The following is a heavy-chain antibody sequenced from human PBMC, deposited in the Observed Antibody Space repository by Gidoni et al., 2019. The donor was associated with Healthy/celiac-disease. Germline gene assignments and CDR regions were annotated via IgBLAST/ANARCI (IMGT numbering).Heavy chain of an antibody. J-gene: IGHJ4*02. CDR2: IDYSGST. CDR3: ARGRRVAVFDY. Sequence: QVQLQESGPGLVKPSETLSLTCTVSGGSIRSYYWSWIRQPPGKGLEWIGYIDYSGSTNYNPSLKSRVTISVDTSKNQFSLKLSSVTAADTAVYYCARGRRVAVFDYWGQGTLVTVSS. V-gene: IGHV4-59*01. CDR1: GGSIRSYY. D-gene: IGHD2-15*01.